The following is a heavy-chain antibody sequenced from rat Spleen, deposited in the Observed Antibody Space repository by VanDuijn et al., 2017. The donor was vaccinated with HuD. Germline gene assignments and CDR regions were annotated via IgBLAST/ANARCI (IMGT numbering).Heavy chain of an antibody. Sequence: EVQLVESGGGLVQPGRSLKLSCVASGFTFNTYWMTWIRQAPGKGLEWVASITNAGSNTFYPDSVKGRFTISRDNAKSTLYLQMNSRRSEDTATYFCARLQSLFDYWGQGLMVTVSS. J-gene: IGHJ2*01. D-gene: IGHD1-1*01. CDR1: GFTFNTYW. CDR3: ARLQSLFDY. V-gene: IGHV5-31*01. CDR2: ITNAGSNT.